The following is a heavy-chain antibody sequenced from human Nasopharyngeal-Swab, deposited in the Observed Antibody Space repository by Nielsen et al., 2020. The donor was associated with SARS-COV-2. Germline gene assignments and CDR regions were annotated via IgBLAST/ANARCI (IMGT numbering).Heavy chain of an antibody. CDR1: GGSISSYC. D-gene: IGHD6-19*01. Sequence: GSLRLSCTVSGGSISSYCWSWIRQPPGKGLEWIGYIYYSGSTNYNPSLKSRVTISVDTSKNQFSLKLSSVTAADTAVYYCARGGGSSGWYVAFDIWGQGTMVTVSS. V-gene: IGHV4-59*01. CDR3: ARGGGSSGWYVAFDI. J-gene: IGHJ3*02. CDR2: IYYSGST.